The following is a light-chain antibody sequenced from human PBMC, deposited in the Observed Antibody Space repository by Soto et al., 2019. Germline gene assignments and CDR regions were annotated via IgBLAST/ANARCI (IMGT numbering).Light chain of an antibody. Sequence: DIQMTQSPSTLSASLGDRVTITCRASQTISTWLAWYQQKPGKAPELLIYKASTLKSGVPSRCSGRGSGTDSTLTIATLQPEDFAPDYFLRYNTYSTFGPGTKLEIK. CDR3: LRYNTYST. CDR1: QTISTW. J-gene: IGKJ2*01. CDR2: KAS. V-gene: IGKV1-5*03.